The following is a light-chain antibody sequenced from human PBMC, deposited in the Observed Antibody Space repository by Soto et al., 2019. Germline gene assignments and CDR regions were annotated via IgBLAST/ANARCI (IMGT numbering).Light chain of an antibody. CDR2: SNS. Sequence: QSVLTQPPSASGTPGQRVTISCSGSRSNIGSTTANWYQHLPGTAPKLLIYSNSQRPSGVPDRFSGSKSGTSASLAIRGLQSEDEADYYCAAWDDSLNGGVFGGGTKLTVL. CDR1: RSNIGSTT. V-gene: IGLV1-44*01. CDR3: AAWDDSLNGGV. J-gene: IGLJ3*02.